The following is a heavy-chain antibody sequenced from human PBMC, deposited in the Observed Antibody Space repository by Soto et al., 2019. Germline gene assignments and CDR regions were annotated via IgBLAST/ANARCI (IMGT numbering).Heavy chain of an antibody. Sequence: GGSLRLSCAVSGLTFSNYNMNWVRQAPGKGLEWVSYINSGGSTIYYADSVKGRFTISRDNAKNALYLQMNSLRAEDTAGYYCATRSPPFDYWGRGALVTVSS. CDR2: INSGGSTI. V-gene: IGHV3-48*01. CDR1: GLTFSNYN. CDR3: ATRSPPFDY. J-gene: IGHJ4*02.